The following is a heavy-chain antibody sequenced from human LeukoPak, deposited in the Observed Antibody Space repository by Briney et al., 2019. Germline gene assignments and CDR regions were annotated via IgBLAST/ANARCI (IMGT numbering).Heavy chain of an antibody. Sequence: ASVKVSCKASGYTFTSYDINWVRQATGQGLEWMGWMNPNSGNTGYAQKFQGRVTMTRNTSISTAYMELSSLRSEDTAVYYCARVSWQWPGEGYWGQGTLVTVSS. V-gene: IGHV1-8*01. CDR1: GYTFTSYD. J-gene: IGHJ4*02. CDR3: ARVSWQWPGEGY. CDR2: MNPNSGNT. D-gene: IGHD6-19*01.